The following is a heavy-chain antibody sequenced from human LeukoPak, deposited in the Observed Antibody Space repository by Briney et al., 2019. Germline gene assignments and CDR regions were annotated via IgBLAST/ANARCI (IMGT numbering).Heavy chain of an antibody. CDR1: GFTVSSNY. J-gene: IGHJ4*02. Sequence: GGSLRLSCAASGFTVSSNYMSWVRQAPGKGLEWVSVIYSGGSTYCADSMKGRFTISRDNSKNTLYLQMNSLRAEDTAVYYCASLSGEQLGHFDYWGQGTLVTVSS. D-gene: IGHD6-6*01. V-gene: IGHV3-66*02. CDR3: ASLSGEQLGHFDY. CDR2: IYSGGST.